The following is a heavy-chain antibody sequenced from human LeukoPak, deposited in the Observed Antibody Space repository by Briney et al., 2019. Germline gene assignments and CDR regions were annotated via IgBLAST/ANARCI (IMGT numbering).Heavy chain of an antibody. V-gene: IGHV1-69*04. CDR3: ARAYCSSTSCYPSYYYYGMDV. Sequence: ASVKVSCKASGGTFSSYAISWVRQAPGQGLEWMGRIIPILGIANYAQKFQGRVTITADKSTSTAYMELSSLRSEDTAVYYCARAYCSSTSCYPSYYYYGMDVWGQGTTVTVSS. CDR1: GGTFSSYA. CDR2: IIPILGIA. D-gene: IGHD2-2*01. J-gene: IGHJ6*02.